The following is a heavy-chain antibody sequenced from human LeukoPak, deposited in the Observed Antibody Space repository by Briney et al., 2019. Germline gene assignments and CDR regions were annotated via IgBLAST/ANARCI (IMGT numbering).Heavy chain of an antibody. J-gene: IGHJ5*02. CDR2: INPNSGAT. V-gene: IGHV1-2*02. CDR1: GYTFTGYY. D-gene: IGHD3-10*01. Sequence: ASVKVSCKASGYTFTGYYIHWVRQAPGQGLEWMAWINPNSGATNYAQKFQGRVTMTRDTSISTAYMELSRLTSDDTAVYFWARGRFGEWDNWFDPWGQGTLVTVSS. CDR3: ARGRFGEWDNWFDP.